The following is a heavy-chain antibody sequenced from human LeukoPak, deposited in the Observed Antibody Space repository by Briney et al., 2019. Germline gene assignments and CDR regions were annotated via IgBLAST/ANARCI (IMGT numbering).Heavy chain of an antibody. CDR1: GGSISSGGYY. J-gene: IGHJ4*02. D-gene: IGHD3-22*01. CDR2: IYHSGST. V-gene: IGHV4-30-2*01. Sequence: SETLSLTCTVSGGSISSGGYYWSWIRQHPGKGLEWIGYIYHSGSTYYNPSLKSRVTISVDRSKNQFSLKLSSVTAADTAVYYCASSPYDSSGYQVPGFFDYWGQGTLVTVSS. CDR3: ASSPYDSSGYQVPGFFDY.